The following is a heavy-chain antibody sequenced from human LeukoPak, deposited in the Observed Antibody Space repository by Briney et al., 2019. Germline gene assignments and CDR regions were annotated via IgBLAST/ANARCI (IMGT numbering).Heavy chain of an antibody. V-gene: IGHV3-74*01. CDR1: GFTFNYFW. J-gene: IGHJ1*01. CDR2: INNDGTAT. Sequence: GGSLRLSCAASGFTFNYFWMHWVRQVPGKGLVGVSGINNDGTATYYSDSVKGRFTISRDNAKHTVYMQMNGLRAEDTTVYYCATVSEHWGQGHLVTVSS. CDR3: ATVSEH.